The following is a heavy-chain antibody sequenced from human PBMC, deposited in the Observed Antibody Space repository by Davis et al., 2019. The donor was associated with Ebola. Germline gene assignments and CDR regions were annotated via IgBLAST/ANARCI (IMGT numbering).Heavy chain of an antibody. CDR1: ASTVSSNH. J-gene: IGHJ4*02. V-gene: IGHV3-53*04. CDR2: IYDQST. CDR3: ATNQWLREFDN. Sequence: GGSLRPSCTASASTVSSNHMSWVRQAPGKGREWVSVIYDQSTAYADAVRGRFIISRHKATNTLYLEMSSPRVDDTAVYYCATNQWLREFDNWGQGTLVTVSS. D-gene: IGHD6-19*01.